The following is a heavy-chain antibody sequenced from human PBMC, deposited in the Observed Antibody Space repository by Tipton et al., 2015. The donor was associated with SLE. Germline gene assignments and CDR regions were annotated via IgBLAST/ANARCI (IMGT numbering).Heavy chain of an antibody. J-gene: IGHJ5*02. Sequence: LRLSCAASGFAVTSYYMNWIRQPPGKGLEWIGYIYYTGITNYNPSLQSRVTISVDRSKNQFSLKLTSVTAADTAVYYCARGPPFMEWERNWFDPWGQGTQVTVSS. CDR3: ARGPPFMEWERNWFDP. V-gene: IGHV4-59*02. CDR1: GFAVTSYY. CDR2: IYYTGIT. D-gene: IGHD3-3*02.